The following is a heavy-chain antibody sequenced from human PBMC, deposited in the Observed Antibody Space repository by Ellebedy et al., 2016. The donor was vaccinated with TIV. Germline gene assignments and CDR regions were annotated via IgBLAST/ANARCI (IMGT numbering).Heavy chain of an antibody. D-gene: IGHD6-13*01. CDR1: GGTFSSYA. CDR2: ITPLFGAA. Sequence: AASVKVSCKASGGTFSSYAITWVRQAPGQGLEWMGGITPLFGAANYAQKFQGRVTITADGFTSTAYMELSSLRSEDTAVYYCARDLNSSSWYASLGYFQYWGQGTLVTVSS. J-gene: IGHJ1*01. CDR3: ARDLNSSSWYASLGYFQY. V-gene: IGHV1-69*13.